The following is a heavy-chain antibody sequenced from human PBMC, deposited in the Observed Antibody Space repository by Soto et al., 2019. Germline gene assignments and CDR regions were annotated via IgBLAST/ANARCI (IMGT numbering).Heavy chain of an antibody. V-gene: IGHV1-69*13. D-gene: IGHD6-13*01. CDR1: GGTFSSYA. CDR3: ATDPHSSLPDAFDI. J-gene: IGHJ3*02. CDR2: IIPVFDTA. Sequence: GASVKVSCKASGGTFSSYAISWVRQAHGQGLEWMGGIIPVFDTANYAQKFKGRVTINEDESTSKAYMELSSLRNEDTAVYYCATDPHSSLPDAFDIWGQGTMVTVSS.